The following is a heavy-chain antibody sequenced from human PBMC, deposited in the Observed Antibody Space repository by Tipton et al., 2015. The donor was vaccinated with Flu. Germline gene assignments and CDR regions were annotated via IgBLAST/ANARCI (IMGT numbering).Heavy chain of an antibody. CDR1: GGSISSYY. V-gene: IGHV4-59*01. CDR2: IYYSGST. CDR3: ARVPLSGDMDV. D-gene: IGHD3-3*01. Sequence: LRLSCTVSGGSISSYYWSWIRQPPGKGLEWIGYIYYSGSTNYNPSLKSRVTISVDTSKNQFSLKLTSVTAAGTAVYYCARVPLSGDMDVWGQGTTVTVSS. J-gene: IGHJ6*02.